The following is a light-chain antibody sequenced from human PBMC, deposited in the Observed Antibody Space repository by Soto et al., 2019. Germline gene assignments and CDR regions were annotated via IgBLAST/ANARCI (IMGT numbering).Light chain of an antibody. V-gene: IGLV3-27*01. CDR1: LLAKKY. J-gene: IGLJ1*01. CDR2: KDS. Sequence: SYELTQPSSVSVSPGQTARITCSGDLLAKKYGRWFQQKPGQAPVLVIYKDSERPSGIPERFSCSSSGTTVTLTISGAQVEDEADYYCYSAADNNYVFGTGTKVTVL. CDR3: YSAADNNYV.